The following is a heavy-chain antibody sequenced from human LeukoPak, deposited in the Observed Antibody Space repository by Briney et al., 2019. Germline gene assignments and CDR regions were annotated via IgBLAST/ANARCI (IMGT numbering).Heavy chain of an antibody. J-gene: IGHJ4*02. CDR2: IYPGDSDT. Sequence: GESLKISCKGSGYSFTSYWIGWVRQMPGKGLEWMGIIYPGDSDTRYSPSFQGQVTTSADKSISTAYLQWSSLKASDTAMYYCARGTMPLXYYFDYWGQGTLVTVSS. CDR1: GYSFTSYW. CDR3: ARGTMPLXYYFDY. D-gene: IGHD2-2*01. V-gene: IGHV5-51*01.